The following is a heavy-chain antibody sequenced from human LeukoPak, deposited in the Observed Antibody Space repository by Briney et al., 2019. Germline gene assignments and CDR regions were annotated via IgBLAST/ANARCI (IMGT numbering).Heavy chain of an antibody. J-gene: IGHJ3*01. CDR3: ARLSAAVHLGAFDL. V-gene: IGHV4-4*09. CDR2: IHTSGSN. D-gene: IGHD3-3*01. CDR1: GVSISPYY. Sequence: SSETLSLTCAVSGVSISPYYWAWIRQPPGKGLEWIGYIHTSGSNNQYPSLKSRVTISVDKSKNHFSLRLTSVTAADTAVYYCARLSAAVHLGAFDLWGQGTMVTVSS.